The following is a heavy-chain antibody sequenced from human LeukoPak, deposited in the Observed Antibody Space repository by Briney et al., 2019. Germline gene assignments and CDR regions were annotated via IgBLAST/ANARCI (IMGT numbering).Heavy chain of an antibody. Sequence: ASVKVSCKASGYTFTGYYIHWVRQAPGQGPEWMGWINPNSGTTKYAQRFQGRVTLTRDTSINTAYMELNSVISDDTAVYYCARDRGLTYVLDYWGQGTLVTVSS. CDR1: GYTFTGYY. D-gene: IGHD3-10*01. V-gene: IGHV1-2*02. CDR3: ARDRGLTYVLDY. J-gene: IGHJ4*02. CDR2: INPNSGTT.